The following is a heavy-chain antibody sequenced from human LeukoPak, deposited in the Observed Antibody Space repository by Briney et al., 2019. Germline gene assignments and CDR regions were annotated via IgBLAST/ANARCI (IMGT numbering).Heavy chain of an antibody. J-gene: IGHJ4*02. CDR2: VYYSGST. D-gene: IGHD2-21*02. CDR1: GDFITAYY. Sequence: SETLSLTCTVSGDFITAYYWSWIRQPPGKGLEWIGYVYYSGSTDYNPSLRSRVTMSLEMSKHQFSLNLTSVTAADTAVYYCASNTATVFDYWGQGALVTVSS. CDR3: ASNTATVFDY. V-gene: IGHV4-59*01.